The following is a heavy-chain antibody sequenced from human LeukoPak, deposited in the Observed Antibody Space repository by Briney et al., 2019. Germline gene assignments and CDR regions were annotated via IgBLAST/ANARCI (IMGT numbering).Heavy chain of an antibody. CDR1: GGSISSYY. V-gene: IGHV4-59*01. Sequence: PSETLSLTXTVSGGSISSYYWSWIRQPPGKGLEWIGYIYYSGSTNYNPSLKSRVTISVDTSKNQFSLKLSSVTAADTAVYYCARTYYYDSSGYFSDAFDIWGQGTMVTVSP. CDR3: ARTYYYDSSGYFSDAFDI. D-gene: IGHD3-22*01. J-gene: IGHJ3*02. CDR2: IYYSGST.